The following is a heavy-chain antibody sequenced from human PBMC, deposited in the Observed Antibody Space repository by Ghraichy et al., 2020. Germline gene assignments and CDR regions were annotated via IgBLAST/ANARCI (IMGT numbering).Heavy chain of an antibody. CDR3: ARPYYDSSGYYYGLGAFDI. J-gene: IGHJ3*02. V-gene: IGHV4-39*01. CDR1: GVSISSTSHY. CDR2: IYYSGRT. D-gene: IGHD3-22*01. Sequence: SETLSLTYSVSGVSISSTSHYWGWIRQPPGKGLEWSGNIYYSGRTHYNPSLKSRVTISVDTSKNQFSLKLSSVTAADTAVYYCARPYYDSSGYYYGLGAFDIWGQGTMVTVSS.